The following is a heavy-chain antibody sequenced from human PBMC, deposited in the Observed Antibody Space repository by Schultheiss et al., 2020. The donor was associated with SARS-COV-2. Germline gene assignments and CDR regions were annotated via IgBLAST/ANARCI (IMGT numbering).Heavy chain of an antibody. V-gene: IGHV4-4*07. Sequence: SETLSLTCTVSGGSISSYYWSWIRQPAGKGLEWIGRIYTSGSTNYNPSLKSRVTMSVDTSKNQFSLKLSSVTAADTAVYYCARVGRGWITGTSYYYYYMDVWGKGTTVTVSS. J-gene: IGHJ6*03. CDR3: ARVGRGWITGTSYYYYYMDV. CDR2: IYTSGST. D-gene: IGHD1-20*01. CDR1: GGSISSYY.